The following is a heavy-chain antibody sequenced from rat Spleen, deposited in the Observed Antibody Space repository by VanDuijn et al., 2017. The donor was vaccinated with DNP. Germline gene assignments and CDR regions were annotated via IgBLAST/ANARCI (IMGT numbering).Heavy chain of an antibody. CDR2: ISYDGRST. V-gene: IGHV5-22*01. D-gene: IGHD1-7*01. CDR1: GFTFSDYY. Sequence: EVQLVESGGGLVQPGRSLKLSCAASGFTFSDYYMAWVRQAPTKGLEWVAYISYDGRSTYNGGSVKGRFTISRDNAKSTLYLQMNSLRSEDTATYYCVRVRSTGVDYGLDAWGQGTSVIVSS. CDR3: VRVRSTGVDYGLDA. J-gene: IGHJ4*01.